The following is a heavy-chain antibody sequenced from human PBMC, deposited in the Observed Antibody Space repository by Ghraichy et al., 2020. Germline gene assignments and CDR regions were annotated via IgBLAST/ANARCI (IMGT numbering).Heavy chain of an antibody. D-gene: IGHD6-25*01. Sequence: GGSLRLSCEASGFSLNTHWMHWVRQAPGKGPMWVSRVNTDGSNTAYADSVRGRFTISRDKARNTMWLQMNSLRVDETAVYYCVAATPSSDHWGQGTLVTVSS. J-gene: IGHJ4*02. CDR1: GFSLNTHW. CDR3: VAATPSSDH. CDR2: VNTDGSNT. V-gene: IGHV3-74*01.